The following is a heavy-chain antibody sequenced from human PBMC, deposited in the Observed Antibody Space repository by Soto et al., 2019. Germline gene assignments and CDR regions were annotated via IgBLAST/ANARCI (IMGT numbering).Heavy chain of an antibody. Sequence: AAVQDTCQASGCTFPGYYMHWVRQAPGRGREWMGWINPNSGGTNYAQKFQGWVTMTRDTSISTDYMELSRLTSDDTAVYYCAVSRGYYDSSGYFSPFDYWGQGTLVTVSS. V-gene: IGHV1-2*04. CDR2: INPNSGGT. CDR3: AVSRGYYDSSGYFSPFDY. J-gene: IGHJ4*02. CDR1: GCTFPGYY. D-gene: IGHD3-22*01.